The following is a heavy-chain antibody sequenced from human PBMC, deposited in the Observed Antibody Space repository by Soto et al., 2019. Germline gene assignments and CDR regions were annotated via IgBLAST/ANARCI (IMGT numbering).Heavy chain of an antibody. CDR1: GGSVSSATYY. CDR2: VYYSGTP. J-gene: IGHJ5*02. CDR3: ALGNWFDP. Sequence: SETLSLTCTVSGGSVSSATYYWNWIRQPPGKGLEWIGSVYYSGTPNYNPSLKSRVTISMDTSYNRLSLKLRSVTAADTAVYYCALGNWFDPWGQGTLVTVSS. V-gene: IGHV4-61*01.